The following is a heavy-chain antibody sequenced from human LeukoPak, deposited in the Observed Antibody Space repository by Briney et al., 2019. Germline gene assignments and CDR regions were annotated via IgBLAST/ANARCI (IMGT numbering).Heavy chain of an antibody. D-gene: IGHD5-24*01. Sequence: SVKVSCKASGGTFSSYAISWVRQAPGQGLERMGGIIPIFDTANYAQKFQGRVTITADESTSTAHMELSSLRSEDTAVYYCARSGTWGRWLQPEDYFDYWGQGALVTVSS. CDR3: ARSGTWGRWLQPEDYFDY. V-gene: IGHV1-69*13. J-gene: IGHJ4*02. CDR1: GGTFSSYA. CDR2: IIPIFDTA.